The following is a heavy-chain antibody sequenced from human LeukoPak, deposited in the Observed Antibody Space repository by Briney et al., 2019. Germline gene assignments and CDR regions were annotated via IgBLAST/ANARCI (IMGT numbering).Heavy chain of an antibody. D-gene: IGHD1-26*01. CDR2: IYYSGST. CDR3: ARWVAVGASDY. J-gene: IGHJ4*02. CDR1: GGSISSGGYY. Sequence: SETLSLACTVSGGSISSGGYYWSWIRQHPGKGLEWIGYIYYSGSTYYNPSLKSRVTISVDTSKNQFSLKLSSVTAADTAVYYCARWVAVGASDYWGQGTLVTASS. V-gene: IGHV4-31*03.